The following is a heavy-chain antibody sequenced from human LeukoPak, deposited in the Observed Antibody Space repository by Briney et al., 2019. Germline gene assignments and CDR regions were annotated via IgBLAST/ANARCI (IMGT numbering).Heavy chain of an antibody. D-gene: IGHD1-26*01. CDR3: TTDRRVGATAYDY. J-gene: IGHJ4*02. V-gene: IGHV3-15*01. CDR1: GFTFSSYW. Sequence: GGSLRLSCAASGFTFSSYWMSWVRQAPGKGLEWVGRIKSKTDGGTTDYAAPVKGRFTISRDDSKNTLYLQMNSLKTEDTAVYYCTTDRRVGATAYDYWGQGTLVTVSS. CDR2: IKSKTDGGTT.